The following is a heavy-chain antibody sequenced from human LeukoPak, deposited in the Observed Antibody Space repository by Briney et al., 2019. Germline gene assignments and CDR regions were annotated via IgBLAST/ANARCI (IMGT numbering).Heavy chain of an antibody. V-gene: IGHV4-34*01. Sequence: SETLSLTCAVYGGSFSGYYWRWIRQPPGKGLEWIGEINHSGSTNYNPSLKSRVTISVDTSKNQFSLKLSSVTAADTAVYYCARGVGGSEWNWFDPWGQGTLVTVSS. CDR3: ARGVGGSEWNWFDP. J-gene: IGHJ5*02. CDR1: GGSFSGYY. D-gene: IGHD5-12*01. CDR2: INHSGST.